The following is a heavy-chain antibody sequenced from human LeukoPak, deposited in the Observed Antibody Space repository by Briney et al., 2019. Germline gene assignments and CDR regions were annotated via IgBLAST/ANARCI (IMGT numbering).Heavy chain of an antibody. CDR1: GFTFSGFW. CDR2: ISFDGSDA. CDR3: AKVGCSSTSCTHPSDPYYYYMDV. Sequence: QPGGSLRLSCAASGFTFSGFWMHWVRQAPGKGLVWVSCISFDGSDATYADSVKGRFTISRDNSKNTLYLQMNSLRAEDTAVYYCAKVGCSSTSCTHPSDPYYYYMDVWGKGTTVTVSS. D-gene: IGHD2-2*01. J-gene: IGHJ6*03. V-gene: IGHV3-74*01.